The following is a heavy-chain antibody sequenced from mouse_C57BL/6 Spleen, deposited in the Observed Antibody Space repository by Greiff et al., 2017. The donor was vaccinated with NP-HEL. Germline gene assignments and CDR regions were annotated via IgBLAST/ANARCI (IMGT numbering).Heavy chain of an antibody. Sequence: VQLQQSGPGLVQPSQCLSITCTVSGFSLTSYGVHWVRQSPGQGLEWLGVIWRGGSTDYNAAFMSRLSITKDNSKIHVFFKMNRLQADDTAIYYCAKNDGSQAMDDWGQGTSVTVSS. CDR2: IWRGGST. V-gene: IGHV2-5*01. J-gene: IGHJ4*01. CDR1: GFSLTSYG. D-gene: IGHD1-1*01. CDR3: AKNDGSQAMDD.